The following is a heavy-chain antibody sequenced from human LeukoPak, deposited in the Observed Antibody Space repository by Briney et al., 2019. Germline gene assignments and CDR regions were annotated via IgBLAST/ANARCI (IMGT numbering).Heavy chain of an antibody. Sequence: SETLSLTCTVSGGSISSYYWSWIRQPPGKGLEWIGYIYYSGSTNYNPSLKSRVTISVDTSKNQFSQKLSSVTAADTAVYYCARLGGRYFDGRNWFDPWGQGTLVTVSS. CDR3: ARLGGRYFDGRNWFDP. J-gene: IGHJ5*02. D-gene: IGHD3-9*01. CDR1: GGSISSYY. V-gene: IGHV4-59*08. CDR2: IYYSGST.